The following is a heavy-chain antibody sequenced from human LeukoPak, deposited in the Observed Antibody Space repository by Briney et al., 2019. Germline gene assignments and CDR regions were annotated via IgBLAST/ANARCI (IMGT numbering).Heavy chain of an antibody. CDR1: GFTFSSYS. Sequence: PGGSLRLSCAASGFTFSSYSMNWVRQAPGKGLEWVSSISSSSSYIYYADSVKDRFTISRDNAKNTLYLQMNSLRDEDTAVYYCGRGTTVIRNALDIWGQGTMVTVSS. D-gene: IGHD4-17*01. J-gene: IGHJ3*02. CDR2: ISSSSSYI. CDR3: GRGTTVIRNALDI. V-gene: IGHV3-21*01.